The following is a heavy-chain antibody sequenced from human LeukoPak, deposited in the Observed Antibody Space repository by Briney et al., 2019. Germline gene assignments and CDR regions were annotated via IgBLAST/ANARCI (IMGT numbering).Heavy chain of an antibody. CDR3: AADPGMLTSYFEY. CDR2: IVVGSGNT. J-gene: IGHJ4*02. V-gene: IGHV1-58*02. D-gene: IGHD3-16*01. Sequence: ASVKVSCKASGFTFRSTAMQWVRQARGQPLEWIGWIVVGSGNTNYAQNSQERVTITRDMSTSTAYMELSSLRSEDTAVYYCAADPGMLTSYFEYWGQGTLVTVSS. CDR1: GFTFRSTA.